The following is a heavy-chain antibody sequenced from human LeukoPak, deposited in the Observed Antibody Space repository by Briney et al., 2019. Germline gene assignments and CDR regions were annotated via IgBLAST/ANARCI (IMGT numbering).Heavy chain of an antibody. CDR1: GFTFSDYG. V-gene: IGHV3-30*03. CDR2: VSHDESKK. J-gene: IGHJ4*02. CDR3: ARDWGRGNSYYFDY. D-gene: IGHD4-23*01. Sequence: GGSLRLSCAASGFTFSDYGMHWVRLAPGKGLECVAVVSHDESKKNYGESVKGRFTISRDNSANSVYLQMDSLTIEDTAVYFCARDWGRGNSYYFDYWGQGTLVTVSS.